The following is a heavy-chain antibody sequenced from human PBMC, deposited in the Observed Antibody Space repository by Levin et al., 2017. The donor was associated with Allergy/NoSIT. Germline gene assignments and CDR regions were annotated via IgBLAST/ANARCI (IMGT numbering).Heavy chain of an antibody. J-gene: IGHJ4*02. CDR1: GFTFSSYW. CDR2: ISTDGSST. Sequence: ETLSLTCAASGFTFSSYWMHWVRQAPGKGLVWVSRISTDGSSTGYADSVKGRFTISRDNAKNTLYLQMNSLRAEDTAVYYCSTGYSSGWYSGGVDYWGQGTLVTVSS. V-gene: IGHV3-74*01. CDR3: STGYSSGWYSGGVDY. D-gene: IGHD6-19*01.